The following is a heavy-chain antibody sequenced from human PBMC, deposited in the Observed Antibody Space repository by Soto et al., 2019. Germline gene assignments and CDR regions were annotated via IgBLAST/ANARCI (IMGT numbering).Heavy chain of an antibody. CDR1: GGSISSSSYY. J-gene: IGHJ4*02. CDR3: ARHVLRWLDY. V-gene: IGHV4-39*01. Sequence: SETLSLTGTVSGGSISSSSYYWGWIRQPPGKGLEWIGSIYYSGSTYYNPSLKSRVTISVDTSKNQFSLKLSSVTAADTAVYYCARHVLRWLDYWGQGTLVTVSS. D-gene: IGHD4-17*01. CDR2: IYYSGST.